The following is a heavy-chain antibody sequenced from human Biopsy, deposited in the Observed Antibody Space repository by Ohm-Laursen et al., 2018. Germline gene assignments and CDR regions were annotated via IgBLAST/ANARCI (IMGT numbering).Heavy chain of an antibody. CDR2: INPNSGVT. V-gene: IGHV1-2*02. J-gene: IGHJ4*02. CDR1: GYTFTGYY. D-gene: IGHD3-10*01. Sequence: ASVKVSCKASGYTFTGYYMHWVRQAPGQGLEWMGWINPNSGVTNYAQRFQGRVTMTSDTSISTAYMELSRLRSDDTAVYYCARDPRYGYGSYFDYWGQGTLVAVSS. CDR3: ARDPRYGYGSYFDY.